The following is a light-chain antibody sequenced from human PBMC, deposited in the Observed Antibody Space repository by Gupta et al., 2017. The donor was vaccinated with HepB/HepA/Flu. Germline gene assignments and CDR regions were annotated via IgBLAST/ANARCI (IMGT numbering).Light chain of an antibody. J-gene: IGLJ2*01. Sequence: QSVLTQKPSVSRAAGRRVTITCTGSRSNIGEHYDVNWYQHHPGTAPKLLIYVPRHRPSGVPDRFSGSPSGTSASLAITGLQAEDEAHYYCQSFDNSRTAVVFGGGTKLTVL. CDR3: QSFDNSRTAVV. V-gene: IGLV1-40*01. CDR2: VPR. CDR1: RSNIGEHYD.